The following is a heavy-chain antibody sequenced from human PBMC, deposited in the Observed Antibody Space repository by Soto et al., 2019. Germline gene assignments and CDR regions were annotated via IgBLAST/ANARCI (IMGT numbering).Heavy chain of an antibody. CDR3: EKDRGIIVQAGDAFDV. CDR1: GFTLSMSA. J-gene: IGHJ3*01. Sequence: GGSLRLSCASSGFTLSMSAVNWVRQAPGKGLEWVSYISDSGHRTYYADSVKGRFTISRDRSKNTVSLQMDSLRAEDTAVYYCEKDRGIIVQAGDAFDVWGQGTMVTVS. D-gene: IGHD3-16*02. V-gene: IGHV3-23*01. CDR2: ISDSGHRT.